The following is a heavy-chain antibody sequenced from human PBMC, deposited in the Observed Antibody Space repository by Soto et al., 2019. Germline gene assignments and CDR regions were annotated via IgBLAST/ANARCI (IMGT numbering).Heavy chain of an antibody. CDR3: ARHMRAVASPLGY. V-gene: IGHV4-39*01. CDR1: GGSISSSSFY. D-gene: IGHD6-19*01. J-gene: IGHJ4*02. CDR2: IYYNGNA. Sequence: SETLSLTCTVSGGSISSSSFYWGWIRQPPGKGLESIAAIYYNGNAFYNPSLKSRVTISVDSSKSQFSLKVTSVTAADTAVYYCARHMRAVASPLGYWGQGALVTVSS.